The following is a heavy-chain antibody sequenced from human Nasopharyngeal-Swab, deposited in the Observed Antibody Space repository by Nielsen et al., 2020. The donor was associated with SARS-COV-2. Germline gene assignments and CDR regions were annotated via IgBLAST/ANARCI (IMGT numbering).Heavy chain of an antibody. V-gene: IGHV5-51*01. J-gene: IGHJ3*02. CDR1: GYSFTSYW. CDR2: IYPGDSDT. Sequence: KVSCKGSGYSFTSYWIGWVRQMPGKGLEWMGIIYPGDSDTRYSPSFQGQVTISADKSISTAYLQWSSPKASDTAMYYCARQRYSYGTDAFDIWGQGTMVTVSS. CDR3: ARQRYSYGTDAFDI. D-gene: IGHD5-18*01.